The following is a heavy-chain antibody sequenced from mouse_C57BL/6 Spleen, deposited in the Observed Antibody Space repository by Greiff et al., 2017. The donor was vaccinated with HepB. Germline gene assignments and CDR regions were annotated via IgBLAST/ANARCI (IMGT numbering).Heavy chain of an antibody. J-gene: IGHJ1*03. V-gene: IGHV1-50*01. CDR1: GYTFTSYW. CDR2: IDPSDSYT. Sequence: QVQLQQPGAELVKPGASVKLSCKASGYTFTSYWMQWVNQRPGQGLEWIGEIDPSDSYTNYNQKFKGKATLTVDTSTSTAYMQLSSQTAEDSAVYYWERRTVGYFEDWGKGTTVTVSS. D-gene: IGHD1-1*01. CDR3: ERRTVGYFED.